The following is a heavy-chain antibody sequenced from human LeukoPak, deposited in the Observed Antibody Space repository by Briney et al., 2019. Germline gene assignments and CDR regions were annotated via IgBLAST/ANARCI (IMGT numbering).Heavy chain of an antibody. Sequence: VASVKVSCKASGYTFTSYGISWVRQAPGPGLEWMGWISAYNGNTKNAQKFQGRVTMTTDTSTSTAYMELRSLRSDDTAVYYCARTSSTWYGGVGDYWGQGTLVTVSS. CDR2: ISAYNGNT. J-gene: IGHJ4*02. D-gene: IGHD6-13*01. V-gene: IGHV1-18*01. CDR3: ARTSSTWYGGVGDY. CDR1: GYTFTSYG.